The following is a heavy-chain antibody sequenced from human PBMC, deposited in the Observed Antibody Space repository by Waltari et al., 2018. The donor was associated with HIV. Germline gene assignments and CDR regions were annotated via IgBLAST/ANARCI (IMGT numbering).Heavy chain of an antibody. CDR3: VKGAVWGGPEGDGC. CDR1: GSSFLLPS. D-gene: IGHD3-3*01. Sequence: LQLPCAASGSSFLLPSLTWVRRAPGKGREWVSSIRPTAETFYSDSVKGRFTIYRDNSANTVHLQMTGLRVEDTAMYYCVKGAVWGGPEGDGCWGQGTLVTVSS. J-gene: IGHJ4*02. V-gene: IGHV3-23*01. CDR2: IRPTAET.